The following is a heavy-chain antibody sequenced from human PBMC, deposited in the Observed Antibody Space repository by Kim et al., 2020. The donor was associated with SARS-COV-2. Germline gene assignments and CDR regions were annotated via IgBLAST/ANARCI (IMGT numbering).Heavy chain of an antibody. CDR3: ARVFSVAVAGTYYYVMDV. Sequence: SETLSLTCAVSGGSITSINRWNWVRQPPGKGLEWIGESFHNGDTNYNPSLKSRVTMSVDKSNNEFSLRLDSVTAADTAVYFCARVFSVAVAGTYYYVMDVWGPGTTVTVPS. CDR2: SFHNGDT. J-gene: IGHJ6*02. D-gene: IGHD6-19*01. CDR1: GGSITSINR. V-gene: IGHV4-4*02.